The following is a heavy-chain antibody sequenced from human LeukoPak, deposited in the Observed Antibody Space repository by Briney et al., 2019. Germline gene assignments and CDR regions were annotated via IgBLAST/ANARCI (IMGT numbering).Heavy chain of an antibody. CDR1: GYTFTGYY. J-gene: IGHJ5*02. Sequence: VASVKVSCKASGYTFTGYYMHWVRQAPGQGLEWMGRINPNSGGTNYAQKFQGRVTMTRDTSISIAYMELSRLRSDDTAVYYCAKDHAVAGTSNWFDPWGQGTLVTVSS. V-gene: IGHV1-2*06. CDR3: AKDHAVAGTSNWFDP. D-gene: IGHD6-19*01. CDR2: INPNSGGT.